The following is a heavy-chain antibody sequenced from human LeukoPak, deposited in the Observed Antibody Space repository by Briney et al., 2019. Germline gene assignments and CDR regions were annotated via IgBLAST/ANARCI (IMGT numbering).Heavy chain of an antibody. Sequence: GGSLRLSCAASGFTFGNFAMSWVHQAPGKGLEWVASISGSGGSTYYADSVKDRFTISRDNSKNTLYLQMNSLRAEDTAVYYCTYCSGGSCYQNAFDIWGQGTMVTVSS. V-gene: IGHV3-23*01. D-gene: IGHD2-15*01. J-gene: IGHJ3*02. CDR1: GFTFGNFA. CDR3: TYCSGGSCYQNAFDI. CDR2: ISGSGGST.